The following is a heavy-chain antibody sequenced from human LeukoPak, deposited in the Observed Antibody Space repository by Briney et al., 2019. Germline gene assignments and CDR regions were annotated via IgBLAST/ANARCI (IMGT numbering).Heavy chain of an antibody. CDR3: ARGAIEFSGWFDP. CDR1: GGAISNDGYF. D-gene: IGHD3-10*01. J-gene: IGHJ5*02. Sequence: SETLSLTCTVSGGAISNDGYFWSWIRQRPGKGLEWIGYIHYSGRTFYNPSLNSRVTISVDASQNLLSLKLSSVTAAATAVYYCARGAIEFSGWFDPWGQGALVAVSP. CDR2: IHYSGRT. V-gene: IGHV4-31*03.